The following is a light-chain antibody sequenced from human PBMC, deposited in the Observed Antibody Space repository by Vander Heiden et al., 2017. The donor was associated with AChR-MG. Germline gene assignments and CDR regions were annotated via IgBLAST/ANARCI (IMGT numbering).Light chain of an antibody. CDR3: QVWDSSSDLLYV. Sequence: SYVLTQPPSVSVAPGKTDRITCGGNNIGSKSGHWYQQNPGQAPVLLVYDDSERPSGTPERFSGSNSGKTATLTISRVEAGDEADYYCQVWDSSSDLLYVFGTGTKVTVL. CDR1: NIGSKS. CDR2: DDS. J-gene: IGLJ1*01. V-gene: IGLV3-21*03.